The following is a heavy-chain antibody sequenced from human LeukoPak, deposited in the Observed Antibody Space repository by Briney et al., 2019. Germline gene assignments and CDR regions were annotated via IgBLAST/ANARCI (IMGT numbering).Heavy chain of an antibody. Sequence: GGSLRLSCTASGFIFGDYAMSWVRQAPGKGLEWVSSISSSSNYIYYADSVKGRFTISRDNAKNSLYLQMNSLRAEDTAVYYCARDGEFDYWGQGTLVTVSS. D-gene: IGHD7-27*01. V-gene: IGHV3-21*01. CDR1: GFIFGDYA. CDR2: ISSSSNYI. J-gene: IGHJ4*02. CDR3: ARDGEFDY.